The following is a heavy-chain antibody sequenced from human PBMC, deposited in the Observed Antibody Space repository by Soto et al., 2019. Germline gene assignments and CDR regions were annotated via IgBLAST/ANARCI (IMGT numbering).Heavy chain of an antibody. J-gene: IGHJ5*02. Sequence: PSDTLSLTCTVSGGSISSGDYYWSWIRQPPGKGLEWIGYIYYSGSTYYNPSLKSRVTISVDTSKNQFSLKLSSVTAADTAVYYCARALGCSGGSCYSVWFDPWGQGTLVTVSS. D-gene: IGHD2-15*01. CDR3: ARALGCSGGSCYSVWFDP. CDR1: GGSISSGDYY. V-gene: IGHV4-30-4*02. CDR2: IYYSGST.